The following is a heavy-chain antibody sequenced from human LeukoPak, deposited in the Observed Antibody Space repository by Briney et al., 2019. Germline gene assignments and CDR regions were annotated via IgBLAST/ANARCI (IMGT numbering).Heavy chain of an antibody. CDR3: ARDRERWYYYYYGMDV. CDR2: ISSSSSTI. D-gene: IGHD4-23*01. CDR1: GFTFSNAW. Sequence: GGSLRLSCAASGFTFSNAWMNWVRQAPGKGLEWVSYISSSSSTIYYADSVKGRFTISRDNAKNSLYLQMNSLRDEDTAVYYCARDRERWYYYYYGMDVWGQGTTVTVSS. V-gene: IGHV3-48*02. J-gene: IGHJ6*02.